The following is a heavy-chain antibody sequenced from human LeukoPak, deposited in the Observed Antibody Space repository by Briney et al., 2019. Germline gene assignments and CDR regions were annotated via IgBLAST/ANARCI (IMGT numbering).Heavy chain of an antibody. CDR1: GFIFSDYA. V-gene: IGHV3-23*01. CDR2: ISASGSRT. J-gene: IGHJ6*02. CDR3: AKAQGYCGGETCQYAVDV. Sequence: GGSLRLSCAASGFIFSDYAMAWARQAPGEGLEWVSGISASGSRTYYADSVKGRFTISRDKSKNTLFLQMNSLRAEDTAVYYCAKAQGYCGGETCQYAVDVWGQGTTVTVSS. D-gene: IGHD2-21*01.